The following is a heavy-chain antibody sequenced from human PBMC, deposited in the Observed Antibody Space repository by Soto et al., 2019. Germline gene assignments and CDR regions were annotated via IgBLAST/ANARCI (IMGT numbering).Heavy chain of an antibody. D-gene: IGHD3-22*01. CDR1: GFTFSSYG. CDR3: ARDGNLHSNYDSSGYLFDY. Sequence: QVQLVESGGGVVQPGRSLRLSCAASGFTFSSYGMHWVRQAPGKGLEWVAVIWYDGSNKYYADSVKGRFTISRDNSKNTLYLQINSLRAEDTAVYYCARDGNLHSNYDSSGYLFDYWGQGTLVTVSS. V-gene: IGHV3-33*01. J-gene: IGHJ4*02. CDR2: IWYDGSNK.